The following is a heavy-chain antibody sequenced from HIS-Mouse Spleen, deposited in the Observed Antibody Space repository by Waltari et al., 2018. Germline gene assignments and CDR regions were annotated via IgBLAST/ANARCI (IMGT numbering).Heavy chain of an antibody. D-gene: IGHD6-19*01. V-gene: IGHV4-39*01. Sequence: QLQLQESGPGLVKPSETLSLTCTVSGGSSSSSSYYWGWFRQPPGKGLEWIGSIYYSGSTYYNPSLKSRVTISVDTSKNQFSLKLSSVTAADTAVYYCARRRGWFDYWGQGTLVTVSS. CDR1: GGSSSSSSYY. CDR3: ARRRGWFDY. J-gene: IGHJ4*02. CDR2: IYYSGST.